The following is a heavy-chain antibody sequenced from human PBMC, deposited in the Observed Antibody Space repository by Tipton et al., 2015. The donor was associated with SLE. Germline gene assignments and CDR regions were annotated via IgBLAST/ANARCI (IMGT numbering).Heavy chain of an antibody. CDR2: IYNSGNT. J-gene: IGHJ4*02. V-gene: IGHV4-59*11. CDR1: GGSISSHY. D-gene: IGHD3-10*01. Sequence: TLSLTCTVSGGSISSHYWSWIRQPPGKGLEWVGYIYNSGNTNHNPSLNSRVTISVDTSKNQFSLKLSSVTAADTAVYYCARDLTYYYGSGFDYWGQGTLVTVSS. CDR3: ARDLTYYYGSGFDY.